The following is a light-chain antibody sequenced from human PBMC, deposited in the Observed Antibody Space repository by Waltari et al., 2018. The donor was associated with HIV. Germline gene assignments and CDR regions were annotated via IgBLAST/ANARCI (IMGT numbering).Light chain of an antibody. V-gene: IGLV1-44*01. CDR1: SSNIAVNS. CDR2: THN. Sequence: QSVLTQPPSASGTPGQRVTISCSGSSSNIAVNSVNWYQQLPGTAPKLLIYTHNQRPSRVPDRFSGSKSGTSASLAISGLQSEDEADYYCVVWDDSLNGPVFGGGTKLTVL. J-gene: IGLJ2*01. CDR3: VVWDDSLNGPV.